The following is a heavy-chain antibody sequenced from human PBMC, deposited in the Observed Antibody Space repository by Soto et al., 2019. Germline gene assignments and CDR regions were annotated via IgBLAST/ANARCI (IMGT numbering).Heavy chain of an antibody. CDR1: GFTFSKFA. CDR3: APYGQPLMDS. D-gene: IGHD4-17*01. J-gene: IGHJ4*02. CDR2: IGSGGDGI. V-gene: IGHV3-23*01. Sequence: EVQLLESGGGLVQPGGSLRLSCAASGFTFSKFAMKWVRQAPGKGLEWVSVIGSGGDGIHYADSVKGRFTISRDNSKNTVNLPMKSLGAEDTAVYYCAPYGQPLMDSWGQGTLVTVSS.